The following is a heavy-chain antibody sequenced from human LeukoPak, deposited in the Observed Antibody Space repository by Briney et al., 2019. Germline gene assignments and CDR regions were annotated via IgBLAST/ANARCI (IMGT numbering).Heavy chain of an antibody. J-gene: IGHJ4*02. V-gene: IGHV4-59*01. CDR3: ARVRYSSGWYDGLDY. CDR1: GGSISSYY. CDR2: IYYSGST. D-gene: IGHD6-19*01. Sequence: SETLSLTCTVSGGSISSYYWGWIRQPPGKGLEWIGYIYYSGSTNYNPSLKSRVTISVDTSKNQFSLKLSSVTAADTAVYYCARVRYSSGWYDGLDYWGQGTLVTVSS.